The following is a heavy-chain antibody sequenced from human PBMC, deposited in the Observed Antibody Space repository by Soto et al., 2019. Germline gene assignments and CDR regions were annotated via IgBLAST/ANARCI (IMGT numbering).Heavy chain of an antibody. CDR3: ARGLLVAAAGKDYYYYMDV. CDR1: GYTFTSYG. D-gene: IGHD6-13*01. CDR2: ISAYNGNT. V-gene: IGHV1-18*01. J-gene: IGHJ6*03. Sequence: QVQLVQSGAEVKKPGASVKVSCKPSGYTFTSYGISWVRQAPGQGLEWMGWISAYNGNTNYAQKLQVRVTMTTDTYTSTAYMELRSLRADDTAVYYCARGLLVAAAGKDYYYYMDVWGKGTTVTVSS.